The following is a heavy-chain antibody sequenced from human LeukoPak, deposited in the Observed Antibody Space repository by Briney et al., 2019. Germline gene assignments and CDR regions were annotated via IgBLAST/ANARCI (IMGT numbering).Heavy chain of an antibody. CDR1: GYTLTELS. CDR2: FDPEDGET. J-gene: IGHJ6*03. Sequence: ASVKVSCKVSGYTLTELSMHWVRQAPGKGLEWMGGFDPEDGETIYAQKFQGRVTMTEDTSTDTAYMELSSLRSEDTAVYYCATPHLGYCSSTSCRTSDYYYMDVWGKGTTVTVSS. CDR3: ATPHLGYCSSTSCRTSDYYYMDV. D-gene: IGHD2-2*01. V-gene: IGHV1-24*01.